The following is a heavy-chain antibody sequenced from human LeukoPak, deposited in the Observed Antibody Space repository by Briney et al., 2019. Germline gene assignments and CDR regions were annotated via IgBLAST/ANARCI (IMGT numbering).Heavy chain of an antibody. CDR1: GFTFSSYW. CDR2: IKKDGSEK. V-gene: IGHV3-7*03. Sequence: GGSLRLSCAASGFTFSSYWMSWGRQAPGKGLEWVASIKKDGSEKNYVDPVKGRFTISRDNAKNSLYLQMNSLRAEDTAIYYCARQRMVYVWGKGTTVIVSS. D-gene: IGHD2-8*01. CDR3: ARQRMVYV. J-gene: IGHJ6*04.